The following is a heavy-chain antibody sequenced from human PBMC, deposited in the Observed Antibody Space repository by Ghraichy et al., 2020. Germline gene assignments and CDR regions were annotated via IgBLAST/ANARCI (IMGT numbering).Heavy chain of an antibody. D-gene: IGHD4-11*01. V-gene: IGHV3-23*01. CDR2: ISGSGGST. Sequence: GGSLRLSCAASGFTFSSYAMSWVRQAPGKGLEWVSAISGSGGSTYYADSVKGRFTISRDNSKNTLYLQMNSLRAEDTAVYYCAKARKYSNYVGWFDPWGQGTLVTVSS. CDR3: AKARKYSNYVGWFDP. J-gene: IGHJ5*02. CDR1: GFTFSSYA.